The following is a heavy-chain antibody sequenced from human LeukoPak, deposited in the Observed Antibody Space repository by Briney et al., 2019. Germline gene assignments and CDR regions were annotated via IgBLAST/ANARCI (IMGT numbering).Heavy chain of an antibody. V-gene: IGHV4-39*01. D-gene: IGHD1-26*01. CDR3: ARQPYSGSYDYYMDV. CDR1: GGSISGSSYY. CDR2: IYYSGST. J-gene: IGHJ6*03. Sequence: PSETLSLTCTVSGGSISGSSYYWGWIRQPPGKGLEWIGSIYYSGSTYYNPSLKSRVTISVDTSKNQFSLKLSSVTAADTAVYYCARQPYSGSYDYYMDVWGKGTTVTVSS.